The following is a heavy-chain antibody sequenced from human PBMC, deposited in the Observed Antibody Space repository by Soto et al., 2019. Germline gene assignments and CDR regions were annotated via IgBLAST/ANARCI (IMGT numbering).Heavy chain of an antibody. CDR1: GYTFTTYG. D-gene: IGHD6-19*01. J-gene: IGHJ6*02. CDR2: INTHNGNT. Sequence: QVQLEQSAAEVKKPGASVKVSCKASGYTFTTYGISWVRQAPGQGLEWLGWINTHNGNTNYAQNLQGRVIMTADTSTSTAYTELRSLRSDDTAIYYCTREGSAPYYYYGMDAWGQGTTVTVSS. V-gene: IGHV1-18*01. CDR3: TREGSAPYYYYGMDA.